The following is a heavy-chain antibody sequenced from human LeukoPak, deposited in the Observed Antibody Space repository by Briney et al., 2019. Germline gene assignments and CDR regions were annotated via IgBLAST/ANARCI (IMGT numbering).Heavy chain of an antibody. V-gene: IGHV3-7*01. CDR2: IKEDGSEK. CDR3: ARDPAAWDY. Sequence: PGGSLRLSCAASGFTFSTYWMSWVRQATGKGLEWVANIKEDGSEKYYVDSVKGRFLISRDNAKNALNLHLNSLRAEDTAVYYCARDPAAWDYWGRGTLVIVSS. CDR1: GFTFSTYW. D-gene: IGHD6-13*01. J-gene: IGHJ4*02.